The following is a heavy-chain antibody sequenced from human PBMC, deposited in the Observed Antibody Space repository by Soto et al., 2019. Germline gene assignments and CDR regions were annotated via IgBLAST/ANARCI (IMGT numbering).Heavy chain of an antibody. Sequence: QVQLVQSGAEVKKPGASVKVSCKVSGYTLTELSIHWVRQAPGKGLEWMGGFDPEDGEAIYAQKFQGRVTMTEDTSTDTAYMELSSLRSEDTAVYYCATGNMITFGGVIDSQPFDYWGQGTLVTVSS. CDR3: ATGNMITFGGVIDSQPFDY. CDR1: GYTLTELS. V-gene: IGHV1-24*01. D-gene: IGHD3-16*02. J-gene: IGHJ4*02. CDR2: FDPEDGEA.